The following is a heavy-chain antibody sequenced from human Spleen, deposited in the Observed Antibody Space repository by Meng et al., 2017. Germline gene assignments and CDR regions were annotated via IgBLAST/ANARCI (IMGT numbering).Heavy chain of an antibody. J-gene: IGHJ2*01. V-gene: IGHV3-20*04. CDR1: GFTFDGFG. Sequence: GESLKISCAASGFTFDGFGMSWVRQAPGKGLEWISGINWNGDNTGYTDSVKGRFTISRDNAKSSLYLQMNSLRAEDTALYYCARSGSAGGYWYFDLWGRGTRVTGSS. D-gene: IGHD1-26*01. CDR3: ARSGSAGGYWYFDL. CDR2: INWNGDNT.